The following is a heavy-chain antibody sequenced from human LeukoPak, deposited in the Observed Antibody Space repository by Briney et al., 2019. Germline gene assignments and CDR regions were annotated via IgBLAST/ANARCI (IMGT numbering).Heavy chain of an antibody. J-gene: IGHJ4*02. D-gene: IGHD1-20*01. CDR1: GFTFTNAW. CDR2: IKSKADGETI. V-gene: IGHV3-15*07. Sequence: GGSLRLSCAASGFTFTNAWMNWVRQAPGKGLEWVGRIKSKADGETIDYAAPVKGRFTFSRDDSKNMLYLQMNSLKSEDTAAYYCSTLTSRGLSDSWGQGTLVTVSS. CDR3: STLTSRGLSDS.